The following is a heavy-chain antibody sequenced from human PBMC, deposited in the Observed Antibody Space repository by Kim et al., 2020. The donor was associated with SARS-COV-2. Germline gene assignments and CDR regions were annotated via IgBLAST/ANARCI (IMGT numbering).Heavy chain of an antibody. Sequence: GGSLRLSCTASGFTFSSYSMNWVRQAPGKGLEWVSYISSSSSTIYYADSVKGRFTISRDNAKNSLYLRMNSLRDEDTAVYYCARDPASVVPADDAFDIWGQGTLVTVSS. CDR1: GFTFSSYS. J-gene: IGHJ3*02. D-gene: IGHD2-2*01. CDR3: ARDPASVVPADDAFDI. CDR2: ISSSSSTI. V-gene: IGHV3-48*02.